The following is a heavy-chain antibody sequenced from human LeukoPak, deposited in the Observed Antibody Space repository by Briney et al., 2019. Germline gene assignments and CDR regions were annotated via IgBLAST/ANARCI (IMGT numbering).Heavy chain of an antibody. Sequence: PGGSLRLSCAASGFTFDDYGMSWVRQAPGKGLEWVSGINWNGDSTGYADSVKGRVTISRDNAKNSLYVQMSSLRAEDTALYYCARRSTYYDSSGYQGYYFDYWGQGTLVTVSS. CDR2: INWNGDST. CDR3: ARRSTYYDSSGYQGYYFDY. CDR1: GFTFDDYG. V-gene: IGHV3-20*04. J-gene: IGHJ4*02. D-gene: IGHD3-22*01.